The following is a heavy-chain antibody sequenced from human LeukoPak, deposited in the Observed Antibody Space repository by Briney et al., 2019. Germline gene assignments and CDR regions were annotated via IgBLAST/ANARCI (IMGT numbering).Heavy chain of an antibody. J-gene: IGHJ4*02. Sequence: SGGSMRLSCAASGFTFSNYDMHWVRQRTGKGLEWVSGIFTGGDTYYPGSVKGRFTISRENAKNSLYLEMKSLRAGDTAVYYCAREGQGGWIESWGQGTLVTVSS. D-gene: IGHD6-19*01. V-gene: IGHV3-13*01. CDR1: GFTFSNYD. CDR2: IFTGGDT. CDR3: AREGQGGWIES.